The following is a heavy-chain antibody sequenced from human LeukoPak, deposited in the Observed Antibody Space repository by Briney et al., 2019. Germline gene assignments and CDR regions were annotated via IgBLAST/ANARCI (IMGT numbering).Heavy chain of an antibody. CDR3: ARGLVVVVAATLAHFDY. J-gene: IGHJ4*02. Sequence: ASVKASCKASGYTFTSYDINWVRQATGQGLEWMGWMNPNSGNTGYAQKFQGRVTMTRNTSISTAYMELSSLRSEDTAVYYCARGLVVVVAATLAHFDYWGQGTLVTVSS. CDR1: GYTFTSYD. CDR2: MNPNSGNT. V-gene: IGHV1-8*01. D-gene: IGHD2-15*01.